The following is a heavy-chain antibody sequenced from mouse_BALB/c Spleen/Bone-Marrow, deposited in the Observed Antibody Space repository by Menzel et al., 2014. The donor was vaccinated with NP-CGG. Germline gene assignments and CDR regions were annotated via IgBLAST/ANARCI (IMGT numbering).Heavy chain of an antibody. CDR2: IWAGGNT. CDR1: GFSLTSYG. Sequence: VKLVESGPGLVAPSQSLSITCTVSGFSLTSYGVHWVRQPPGKGLEWLGIIWAGGNTNYNSALMSRLSIGKDNPKSQVFLKMNSLQTDDTAMYYCARELGAWFAYWGQGTLVTVSA. V-gene: IGHV2-9*02. CDR3: ARELGAWFAY. D-gene: IGHD4-1*01. J-gene: IGHJ3*01.